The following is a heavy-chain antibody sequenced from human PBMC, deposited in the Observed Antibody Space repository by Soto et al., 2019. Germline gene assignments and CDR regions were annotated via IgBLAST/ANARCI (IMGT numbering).Heavy chain of an antibody. V-gene: IGHV3-23*01. CDR3: AHPRGYGVFDAVDI. J-gene: IGHJ3*02. CDR2: IDQSGGTA. CDR1: GFIFSTYA. Sequence: EVQLLESGGGLVQPGGSLRLSCAASGFIFSTYAMNWVRQAPGKGLELVASIDQSGGTAYYAESVRGRFAISRDNSINTLELQMSSLRAEDTALYFCAHPRGYGVFDAVDIWGQGTMVTVSS. D-gene: IGHD4-17*01.